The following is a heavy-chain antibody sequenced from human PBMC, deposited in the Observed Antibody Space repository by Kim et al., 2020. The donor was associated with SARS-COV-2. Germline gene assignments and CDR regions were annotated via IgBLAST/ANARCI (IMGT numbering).Heavy chain of an antibody. D-gene: IGHD6-13*01. V-gene: IGHV3-21*01. CDR1: GFTFSSYS. J-gene: IGHJ4*02. CDR2: ISSSSSYI. CDR3: ARDRQVLEYSSSWYFDY. Sequence: GGSLRLSCAASGFTFSSYSMNWVRQAPGKGLEWVSSISSSSSYIYYADSVKGRFTISRDNAKNSLYLQMNSLRAEDTAVYYCARDRQVLEYSSSWYFDYWGQGTLVTVSS.